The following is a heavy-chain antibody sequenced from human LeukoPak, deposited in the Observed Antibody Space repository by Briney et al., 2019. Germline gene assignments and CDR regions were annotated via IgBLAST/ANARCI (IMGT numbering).Heavy chain of an antibody. V-gene: IGHV3-21*01. J-gene: IGHJ4*02. Sequence: WGSLRLSCAASGFTFSSYSMNWVRQAPGKGLEWVSSISSSSSYIYYADSVKGRFTISRDNAKNSLYLQMNSLRAEDTAVYYCARVLHYYGSGSFFYYWGQGTLVTVSS. CDR3: ARVLHYYGSGSFFYY. CDR1: GFTFSSYS. CDR2: ISSSSSYI. D-gene: IGHD3-10*01.